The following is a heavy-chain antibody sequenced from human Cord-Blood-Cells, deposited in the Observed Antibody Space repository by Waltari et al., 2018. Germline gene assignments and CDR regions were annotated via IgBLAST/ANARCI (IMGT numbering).Heavy chain of an antibody. CDR3: ARVPIWYLAAAGDY. J-gene: IGHJ4*02. CDR2: INHSGST. Sequence: QVQLQQWGAGLLKPSETLSLTCAVYGGSFSGYYRRWIRQPPGKGLEWIGEINHSGSTNYNPSLKSRVTISVDTSKNQFSLKLSSVTAADTAVYYCARVPIWYLAAAGDYWGQGTLVTVSS. D-gene: IGHD6-13*01. CDR1: GGSFSGYY. V-gene: IGHV4-34*01.